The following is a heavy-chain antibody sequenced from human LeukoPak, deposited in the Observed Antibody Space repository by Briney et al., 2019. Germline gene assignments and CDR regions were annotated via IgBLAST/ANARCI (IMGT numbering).Heavy chain of an antibody. CDR2: INPSGGST. D-gene: IGHD3-3*01. CDR3: ARDVPRMGDFWSGYRYDAFDI. V-gene: IGHV1-46*01. J-gene: IGHJ3*02. Sequence: GASVKVSCKASGYTFTSYYMHWVRQAPGQGLEWMGIINPSGGSTSYAQKFQGRVTMTRDTSTSTVYMELSSLRSEDTAVYYCARDVPRMGDFWSGYRYDAFDIWGQGTMVTVSS. CDR1: GYTFTSYY.